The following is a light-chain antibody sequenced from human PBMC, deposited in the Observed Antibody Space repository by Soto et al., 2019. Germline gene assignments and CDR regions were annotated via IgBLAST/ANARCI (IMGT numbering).Light chain of an antibody. J-gene: IGKJ3*01. V-gene: IGKV1-39*01. CDR3: QQSYSTPFT. CDR1: QSISSY. CDR2: AAS. Sequence: DIQMTQSPSSLSASVGDRVTIICRASQSISSYLNWYQQKPGKAPKLLIYAASSLQSGVPSRFSCSGSGTAFTLTISSLQPEDFATYYCQQSYSTPFTFGPGTKVDIK.